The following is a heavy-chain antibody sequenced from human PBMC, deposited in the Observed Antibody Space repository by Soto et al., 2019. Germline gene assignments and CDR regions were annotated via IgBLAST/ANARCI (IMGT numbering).Heavy chain of an antibody. D-gene: IGHD6-19*01. J-gene: IGHJ4*02. V-gene: IGHV3-23*01. CDR1: GFTFSSYA. Sequence: SGGSLRLCCAASGFTFSSYAMSWVRQAPGKGLEWVSAISGSGGSTYYADSVKGRFTISRDNSKNTLYLQMNSLRAEDTAVYYCATGYSSGWYDWRIDYWCQGTRVTVAS. CDR3: ATGYSSGWYDWRIDY. CDR2: ISGSGGST.